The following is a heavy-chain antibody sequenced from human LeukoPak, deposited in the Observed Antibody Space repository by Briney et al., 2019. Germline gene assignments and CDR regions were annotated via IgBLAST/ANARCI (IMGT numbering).Heavy chain of an antibody. Sequence: ASEKVSCKASGYTFTGYYMHWLRQAHGQGLEWTGWINPNSGGTNYAQKFQGRVTMTSDTSISTAYMELSRLRSDDTAVYYCASSGYYTIFDYWGQGTLVTVSS. J-gene: IGHJ4*02. CDR1: GYTFTGYY. CDR3: ASSGYYTIFDY. D-gene: IGHD3-22*01. V-gene: IGHV1-2*02. CDR2: INPNSGGT.